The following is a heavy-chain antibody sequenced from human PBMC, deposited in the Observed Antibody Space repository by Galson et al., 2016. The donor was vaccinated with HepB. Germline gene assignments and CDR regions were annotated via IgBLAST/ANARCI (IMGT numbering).Heavy chain of an antibody. CDR2: IMPMFDTP. J-gene: IGHJ5*02. CDR1: GGTFDNFA. Sequence: SVKVSCKASGGTFDNFAINWLRQAPRQGLEWMGGIMPMFDTPNHAPKFHRRITITADRSTTTAYMELSSLTSEDTAVYFCARAPLGAETTFPANWFDAWGQGTLVTVSS. V-gene: IGHV1-69*06. CDR3: ARAPLGAETTFPANWFDA. D-gene: IGHD1-14*01.